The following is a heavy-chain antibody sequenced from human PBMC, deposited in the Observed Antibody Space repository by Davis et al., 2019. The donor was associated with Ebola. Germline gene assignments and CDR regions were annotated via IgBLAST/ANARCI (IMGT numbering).Heavy chain of an antibody. V-gene: IGHV3-53*01. J-gene: IGHJ3*01. CDR2: IFRRGYT. Sequence: GGSLRLSCAASGLSVRGTDMSWVRQAPGKGLEWVSVIFRRGYTYYADSVKGRFTVTRDDSQNTVSLQIDSLRVEDTALYYCATPVTTRYAFDVWGQGTMVTVSS. CDR1: GLSVRGTD. D-gene: IGHD4-17*01. CDR3: ATPVTTRYAFDV.